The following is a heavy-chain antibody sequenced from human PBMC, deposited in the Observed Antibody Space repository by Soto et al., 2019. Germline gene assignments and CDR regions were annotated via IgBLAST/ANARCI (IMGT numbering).Heavy chain of an antibody. J-gene: IGHJ3*02. CDR3: ARAIFRQRAFDI. CDR1: GFTFSSYD. CDR2: IGTAGDT. V-gene: IGHV3-13*01. D-gene: IGHD2-15*01. Sequence: GGSLRLSCAASGFTFSSYDMHWVRQATGKGLEWVSAIGTAGDTYYPGSVKGRFTISRENAKNSLYLQMNSLRAGDTAVYYCARAIFRQRAFDIWGQGTMVTVSS.